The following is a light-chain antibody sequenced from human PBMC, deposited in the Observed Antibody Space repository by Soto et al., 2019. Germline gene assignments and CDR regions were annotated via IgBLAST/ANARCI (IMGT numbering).Light chain of an antibody. J-gene: IGLJ1*01. Sequence: QSVLTQPPSASGTPGQRVTISCSGSSSNIGDNHVNWYQQVPGAAPKLLIYINDQRPSGVPDRFSGSKSGTSASLAISWLQPEDEAVYYCAAWDDSFKACFGTGTKLTFL. V-gene: IGLV1-44*01. CDR3: AAWDDSFKAC. CDR2: IND. CDR1: SSNIGDNH.